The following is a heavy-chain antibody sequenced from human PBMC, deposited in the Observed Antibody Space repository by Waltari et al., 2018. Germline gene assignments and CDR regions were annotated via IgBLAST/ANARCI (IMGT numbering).Heavy chain of an antibody. CDR1: GGSIRSSSDY. Sequence: HLQLQESGPGLVKPSETLSLTCTVSGGSIRSSSDYWGWIRQPPGKGLEWIGTIYYSGSTYYHPSLGSRVTISIDTSKDQFSLKLSSVTAADTAAYFCARQAGGSGSLYTWFDPWGQGTLVTVSS. CDR3: ARQAGGSGSLYTWFDP. D-gene: IGHD3-10*01. CDR2: IYYSGST. V-gene: IGHV4-39*01. J-gene: IGHJ5*02.